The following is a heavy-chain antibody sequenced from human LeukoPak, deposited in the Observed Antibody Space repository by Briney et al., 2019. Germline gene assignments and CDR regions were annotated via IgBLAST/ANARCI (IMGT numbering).Heavy chain of an antibody. Sequence: GGSLRLSCAASGFTFSSYWMHWVRQAPGKGLVWVSRIKTDGSRTSYTDSVKGRFTLSRDNAKNTVYLQMNSLRAEYTAVYYCARERSPAGMDDAFDIWGQGTMVTVSS. CDR1: GFTFSSYW. J-gene: IGHJ3*02. V-gene: IGHV3-74*01. D-gene: IGHD2-2*01. CDR3: ARERSPAGMDDAFDI. CDR2: IKTDGSRT.